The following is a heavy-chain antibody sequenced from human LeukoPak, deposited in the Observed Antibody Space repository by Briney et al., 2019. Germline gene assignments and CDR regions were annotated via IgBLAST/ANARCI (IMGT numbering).Heavy chain of an antibody. CDR1: GFAFSNYA. V-gene: IGHV3-23*01. CDR3: AKDVCTSPRCLLYFDS. J-gene: IGHJ4*02. D-gene: IGHD2-8*01. CDR2: ISGFNT. Sequence: GSLRLSCTTSGFAFSNYAMNWVRQAPGKGPEWVSGISGFNTYYADSVKGRFTIFRGNSKNVLYLQMDRLRAEDTAVYSCAKDVCTSPRCLLYFDSWGQGTLVTVSS.